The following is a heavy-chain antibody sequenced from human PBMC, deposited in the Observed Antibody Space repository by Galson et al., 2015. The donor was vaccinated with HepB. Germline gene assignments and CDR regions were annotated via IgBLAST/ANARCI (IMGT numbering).Heavy chain of an antibody. CDR3: ARAYYYDSSGYYYQRGDAFDI. D-gene: IGHD3-22*01. Sequence: SLRLSCAASGFTFDDYTMHWVRQAPGKGLEWVSRINSDGSSTSYADSVKGRFTTSRDNAKNTLYLQMNSLRAEDTAVYYCARAYYYDSSGYYYQRGDAFDIWGQGTMVTVSS. J-gene: IGHJ3*02. V-gene: IGHV3-74*01. CDR2: INSDGSST. CDR1: GFTFDDYT.